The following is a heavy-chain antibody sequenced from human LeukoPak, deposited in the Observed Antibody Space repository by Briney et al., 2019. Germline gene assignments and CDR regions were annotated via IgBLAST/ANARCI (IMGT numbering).Heavy chain of an antibody. CDR3: ARETKVQLEPHAWFDP. CDR2: IKKDGIEK. Sequence: PGGSLRLSRAAPGFSFRRSWTSWVRQAPRKGLERVASIKKDGIEKYYVDSVKRRFTISRDNAKNSLYLQMNSLRAEDTAVYYCARETKVQLEPHAWFDPWGQGTLVTVSS. CDR1: GFSFRRSW. V-gene: IGHV3-7*01. D-gene: IGHD1-1*01. J-gene: IGHJ5*02.